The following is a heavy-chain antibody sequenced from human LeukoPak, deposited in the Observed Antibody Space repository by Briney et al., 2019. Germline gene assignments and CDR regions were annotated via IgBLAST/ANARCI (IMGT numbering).Heavy chain of an antibody. D-gene: IGHD6-13*01. CDR2: ISWNSGSI. J-gene: IGHJ4*02. V-gene: IGHV3-9*03. Sequence: PGGSLRLSCAATGLSVSSNFMSWVRQAPGKGLERVSGISWNSGSIGYADSVKGRFTISRDNAKNSLYLQMNSLRAEDMALYYCAKGAAAGTGYFDYWGQGTLVTVSS. CDR1: GLSVSSNF. CDR3: AKGAAAGTGYFDY.